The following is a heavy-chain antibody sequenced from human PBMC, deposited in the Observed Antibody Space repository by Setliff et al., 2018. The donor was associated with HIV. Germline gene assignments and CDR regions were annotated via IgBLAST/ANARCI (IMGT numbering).Heavy chain of an antibody. V-gene: IGHV3-72*01. D-gene: IGHD3-22*01. CDR2: TRNKGFGYTT. Sequence: PGGSLRLSCAASGFTISDHYMDWVRQAPGKGLEWVGRTRNKGFGYTTEYAASVKGRFTISRDDSRNSVYLQMNSLKTEDTAVYYCTSPRWDYYVRSGYYWGQGTLVTVS. J-gene: IGHJ4*02. CDR3: TSPRWDYYVRSGYY. CDR1: GFTISDHY.